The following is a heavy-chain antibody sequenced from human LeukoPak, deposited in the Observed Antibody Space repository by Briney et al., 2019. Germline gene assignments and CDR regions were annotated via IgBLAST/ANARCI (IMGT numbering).Heavy chain of an antibody. J-gene: IGHJ6*03. D-gene: IGHD6-19*01. V-gene: IGHV3-7*01. CDR3: ARGLSGWYGYGYYYYYMDV. CDR2: IKQDGSEK. CDR1: GFTFSKHW. Sequence: GGSLRLSCVASGFTFSKHWMSWVRQAPGKGLEWVANIKQDGSEKYYVDSVKGRFTISRDNAKNSLYVQMNSLRAEDTAVYYCARGLSGWYGYGYYYYYMDVWGKGTTVTVSS.